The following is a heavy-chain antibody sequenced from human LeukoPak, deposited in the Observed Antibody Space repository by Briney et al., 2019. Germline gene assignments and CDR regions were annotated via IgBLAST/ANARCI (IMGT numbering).Heavy chain of an antibody. V-gene: IGHV3-33*06. CDR1: GFTFSSYG. J-gene: IGHJ4*02. CDR2: IWYDGSNK. CDR3: AKDYDFWSGYSDY. D-gene: IGHD3-3*01. Sequence: GRSLRLSCAASGFTFSSYGMHWVRQAPGKGLEWVAVIWYDGSNKYYADSVKGRFTISRDNSKNTLYLQMNSLRAEDTAVYYCAKDYDFWSGYSDYWGQGTLVTVSS.